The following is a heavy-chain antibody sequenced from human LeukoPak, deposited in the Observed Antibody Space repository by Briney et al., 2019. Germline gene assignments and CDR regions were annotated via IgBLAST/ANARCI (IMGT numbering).Heavy chain of an antibody. J-gene: IGHJ4*02. D-gene: IGHD6-19*01. Sequence: ASVRVSCKASGYTFTGYYMHWVRRAPGQGLEWMGWINPNSGGTNYAQKFQGRVTMTRDTSISTAYIELSRLRSDDTAVYYCARDRGQDGGWYGKDYWGQGTLVTVSS. V-gene: IGHV1-2*02. CDR1: GYTFTGYY. CDR2: INPNSGGT. CDR3: ARDRGQDGGWYGKDY.